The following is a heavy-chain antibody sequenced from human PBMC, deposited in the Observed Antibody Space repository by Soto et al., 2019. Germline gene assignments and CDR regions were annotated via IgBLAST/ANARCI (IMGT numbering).Heavy chain of an antibody. CDR1: GDTFTNFG. J-gene: IGHJ5*02. V-gene: IGHV1-18*01. Sequence: HLVQSGPQVKKPGASVSVSCKTSGDTFTNFGLSWVRQAPGQGLGWMGWIATYNSNRNYAQKIHSMFTQTTDTSTSTSYMELKSLTYDDTAVYYCARVVRGVVNWFDPWGQGTLVTVSS. CDR3: ARVVRGVVNWFDP. D-gene: IGHD3-10*01. CDR2: IATYNSNR.